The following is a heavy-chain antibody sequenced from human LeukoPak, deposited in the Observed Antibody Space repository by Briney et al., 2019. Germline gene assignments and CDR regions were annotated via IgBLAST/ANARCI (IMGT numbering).Heavy chain of an antibody. J-gene: IGHJ4*02. Sequence: PSETLSLTCTVCGGSISSRDQFWGWIRKPPGKGVEWIERFHYGCSPSCHPSLTSRVPISVDTSNTHFSLKLTSVTASDTAVYYCSRSPDPHRSGWYYFAYWGQGTLVTVSS. CDR3: SRSPDPHRSGWYYFAY. CDR1: GGSISSRDQF. CDR2: FHYGCSP. D-gene: IGHD6-19*01. V-gene: IGHV4-39*02.